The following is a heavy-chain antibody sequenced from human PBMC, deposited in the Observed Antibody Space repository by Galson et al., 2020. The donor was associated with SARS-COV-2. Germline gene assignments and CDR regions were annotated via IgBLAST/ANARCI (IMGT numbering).Heavy chain of an antibody. CDR3: ARVQRGYSSSSDY. V-gene: IGHV4-31*03. CDR2: IYYSGST. J-gene: IGHJ4*02. D-gene: IGHD6-13*01. CDR1: GGSISSGGYY. Sequence: SETLSLTCTVSGGSISSGGYYWSWIRQHPGKGLEWIGYIYYSGSTYYNPSLKSRVTISVDTSKNQFSLKLSSVTAADTAVYYCARVQRGYSSSSDYWGQGTLVTVSS.